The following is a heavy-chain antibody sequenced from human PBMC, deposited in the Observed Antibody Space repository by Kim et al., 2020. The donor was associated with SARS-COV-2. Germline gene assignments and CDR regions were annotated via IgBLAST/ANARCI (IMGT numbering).Heavy chain of an antibody. J-gene: IGHJ6*02. D-gene: IGHD3-22*01. CDR3: ARSSGKNGRYYYYGMDV. V-gene: IGHV4-30-2*04. Sequence: LKSRVTISVDTSKNQFSLKLSSVTAADTAVYYCARSSGKNGRYYYYGMDVWGQGTTVTVSS.